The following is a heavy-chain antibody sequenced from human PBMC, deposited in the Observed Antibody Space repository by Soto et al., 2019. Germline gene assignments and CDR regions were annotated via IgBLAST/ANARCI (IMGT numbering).Heavy chain of an antibody. CDR2: IFYTGTT. D-gene: IGHD2-2*01. J-gene: IGHJ5*02. Sequence: PSEPLSLTCSVSGGSINYNSYYWGWIRQPPGKGLEWVGGIFYTGTTYYSPSLKDRVTISVDTSKNSFPLNLTSVTAADTAVYFCARLVVVAPVANAWGQGTLVTVSS. V-gene: IGHV4-39*02. CDR3: ARLVVVAPVANA. CDR1: GGSINYNSYY.